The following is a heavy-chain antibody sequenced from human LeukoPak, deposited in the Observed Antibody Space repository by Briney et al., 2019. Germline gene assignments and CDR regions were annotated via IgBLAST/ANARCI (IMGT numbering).Heavy chain of an antibody. D-gene: IGHD6-19*01. J-gene: IGHJ6*03. CDR1: GGSISSSSYY. CDR2: IYYSGST. Sequence: PSETLSLTCTVSGGSISSSSYYWGWIRQPPGKGLEWIGSIYYSGSTYYNPSLKSRVTISVDTSNNQFSLKLSSVTAADTAVYYCARNPGSGWYYYYYYMDVWGKGTTVTVSS. V-gene: IGHV4-39*01. CDR3: ARNPGSGWYYYYYYMDV.